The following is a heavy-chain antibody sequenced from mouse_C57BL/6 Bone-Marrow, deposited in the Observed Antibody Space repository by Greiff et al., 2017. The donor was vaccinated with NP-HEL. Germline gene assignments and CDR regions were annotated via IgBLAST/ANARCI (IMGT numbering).Heavy chain of an antibody. J-gene: IGHJ2*01. CDR1: GYTFTDYE. CDR2: IGPETGGT. CDR3: TRLVLY. Sequence: QVQLQQSGAELVRPGASVTLSCKASGYTFTDYEMHWVKQTPVHGLEWIGAIGPETGGTAYTQTFKGKAILTADKSSSTAYMELRSLTSEDSAVYYCTRLVLYWGQGTTLTVSS. V-gene: IGHV1-15*01.